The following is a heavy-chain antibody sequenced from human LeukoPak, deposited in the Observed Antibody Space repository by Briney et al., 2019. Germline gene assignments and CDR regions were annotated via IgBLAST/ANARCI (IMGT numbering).Heavy chain of an antibody. Sequence: PRASVKVSCKASGYTFTGYYMHWVRQAPGQGLEWMGWINPNSGGTNYAQKFQGRVTMTRDTSISTAYMELSSLRSEDTAVYYCARARYCSSTSCYMELDYWGQGTLVTVSS. CDR2: INPNSGGT. CDR3: ARARYCSSTSCYMELDY. CDR1: GYTFTGYY. V-gene: IGHV1-2*02. J-gene: IGHJ4*02. D-gene: IGHD2-2*02.